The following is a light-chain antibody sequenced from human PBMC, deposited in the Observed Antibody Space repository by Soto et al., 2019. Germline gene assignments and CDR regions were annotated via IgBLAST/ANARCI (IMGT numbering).Light chain of an antibody. V-gene: IGKV1-5*03. CDR2: KAS. Sequence: DIQMTQSPSTLSASVVDRVTITCRASQSISSWLAWYQQKPGKAPNLLIYKASRLHSGVSSRFSGSESGTEFTLTISSLQPDDFATYYCQQYSGSSRTFGQGTKVDIK. J-gene: IGKJ1*01. CDR3: QQYSGSSRT. CDR1: QSISSW.